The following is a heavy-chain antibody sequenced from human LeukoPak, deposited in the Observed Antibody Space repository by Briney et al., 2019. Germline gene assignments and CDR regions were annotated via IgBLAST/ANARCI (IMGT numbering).Heavy chain of an antibody. CDR2: IYYSGST. CDR1: GVSISSGGYY. CDR3: GVGRSGAGDY. J-gene: IGHJ4*02. V-gene: IGHV4-31*09. Sequence: SETLSLTCTVSGVSISSGGYYWSWIRQHPGKGLEWIGYIYYSGSTYYNPSLKSRVTISVDKSKNQFSLKLSSVTAADTAVYYCGVGRSGAGDYWGQGTLVTVSS. D-gene: IGHD2-8*01.